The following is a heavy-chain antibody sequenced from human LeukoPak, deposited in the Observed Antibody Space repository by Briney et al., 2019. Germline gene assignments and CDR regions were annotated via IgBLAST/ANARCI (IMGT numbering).Heavy chain of an antibody. CDR3: AKASRFLDTPFVY. CDR2: IKEDGTET. D-gene: IGHD3-3*01. J-gene: IGHJ4*02. V-gene: IGHV3-7*03. Sequence: PGGSLRLSCAASGFMFSSNWMSWVRLAPGKGLEWVANIKEDGTETYYVDSVKGRFTISRDNAKNSLYLQMNSLRAEDTALYYCAKASRFLDTPFVYWGQGTLVTVSS. CDR1: GFMFSSNW.